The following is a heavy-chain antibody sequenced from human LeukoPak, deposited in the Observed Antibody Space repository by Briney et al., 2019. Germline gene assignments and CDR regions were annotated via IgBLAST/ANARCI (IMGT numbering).Heavy chain of an antibody. CDR3: AKYWSRAFDS. CDR2: ISQEASRT. J-gene: IGHJ4*02. D-gene: IGHD1-1*01. V-gene: IGHV3-7*01. CDR1: GFTFRSYW. Sequence: GGSLRLSCATSGFTFRSYWMSWVRQAPGKGLEWVGHISQEASRTDVADSLKGRFTISRDYATNSLFLHMTRLRADDTAVYYCAKYWSRAFDSWGQGTLVNVSS.